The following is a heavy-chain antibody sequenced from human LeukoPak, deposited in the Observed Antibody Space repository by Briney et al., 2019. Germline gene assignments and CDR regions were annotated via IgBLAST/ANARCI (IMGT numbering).Heavy chain of an antibody. Sequence: GGSLRLSCAASGFTFSSYAMHWVRQAPGKGLEWVAVISYDGSNKYYADSVKGRFTISRDNSKNTLYLQMNSLRAEDTAVYYCARPNPSRTNYDFWSGYSGWFDPWGQGTLVTVSS. J-gene: IGHJ5*02. CDR3: ARPNPSRTNYDFWSGYSGWFDP. CDR2: ISYDGSNK. D-gene: IGHD3-3*01. CDR1: GFTFSSYA. V-gene: IGHV3-30-3*01.